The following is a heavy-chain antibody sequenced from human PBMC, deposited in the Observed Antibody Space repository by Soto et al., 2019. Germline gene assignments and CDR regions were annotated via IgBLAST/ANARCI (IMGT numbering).Heavy chain of an antibody. J-gene: IGHJ4*02. CDR1: GFTFSSYS. Sequence: EVQLVESGGGLAKPGGSLRLSCAASGFTFSSYSMNWVRQAPGKGLEWVSSISSSSSYIYYADSVKGRFTISRDNAKNSLYLQMNSLRAEDTAVYYCAREVTAMVFDYWGQGTLVTVSS. CDR3: AREVTAMVFDY. D-gene: IGHD5-18*01. V-gene: IGHV3-21*01. CDR2: ISSSSSYI.